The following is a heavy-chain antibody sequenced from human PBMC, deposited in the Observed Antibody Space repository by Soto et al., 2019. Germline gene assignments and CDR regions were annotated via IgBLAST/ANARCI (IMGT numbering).Heavy chain of an antibody. CDR2: TYHTGST. D-gene: IGHD3-10*01. CDR3: ATDSAGRGPFDP. V-gene: IGHV4-59*13. Sequence: QVQLRESGPRLVRPSGTLSLTCTISGGSFGTNYWSWIRQAPGKGLEWIGYTYHTGSTKYNPSLKSRATISIDTSKNQFSLTLNSAAAADTAVYYCATDSAGRGPFDPWGQGILVTVSS. J-gene: IGHJ5*02. CDR1: GGSFGTNY.